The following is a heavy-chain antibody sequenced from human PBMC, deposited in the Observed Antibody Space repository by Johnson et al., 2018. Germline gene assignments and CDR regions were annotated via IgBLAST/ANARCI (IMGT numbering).Heavy chain of an antibody. CDR2: ISYDGSNK. V-gene: IGHV3-30*18. CDR3: AKDFTPPGTTWPYYYHYYYGRYV. CDR1: GFTFSSYG. J-gene: IGHJ6*02. D-gene: IGHD1-7*01. Sequence: QVQLVQSGGGVVQPGRSLRLSCAASGFTFSSYGMHWVRQAPGKGLEWVAVISYDGSNKYYADSVKGRFTISRDKSKNKLYLQMSSLRAEETAVYYCAKDFTPPGTTWPYYYHYYYGRYVWGQGTTVNGSS.